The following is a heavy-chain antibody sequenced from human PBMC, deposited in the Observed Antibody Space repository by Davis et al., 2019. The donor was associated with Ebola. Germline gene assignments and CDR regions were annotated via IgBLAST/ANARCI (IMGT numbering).Heavy chain of an antibody. V-gene: IGHV3-33*08. CDR2: IWYDGSNK. CDR1: GFTFRTYA. Sequence: GESLKISCAASGFTFRTYAMHWVRQAPGKGLEWVAVIWYDGSNKYYADSVTGRFTISRDNSKNTLYLQMNSLRAEDTAVYYCARELQSSGYYARYYFDYWGQGTLVTVSS. CDR3: ARELQSSGYYARYYFDY. J-gene: IGHJ4*02. D-gene: IGHD3-22*01.